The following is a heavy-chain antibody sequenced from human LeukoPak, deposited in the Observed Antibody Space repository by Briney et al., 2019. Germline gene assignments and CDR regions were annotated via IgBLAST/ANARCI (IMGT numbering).Heavy chain of an antibody. J-gene: IGHJ4*02. CDR1: GFTFSSYA. D-gene: IGHD6-19*01. Sequence: PGGSLRLSCAASGFTFSSYAMSWVRQAPGKGLEWVSAISGSGGSTYYADSVKGRFTISRDNSKNTLYLQMNSLRAEDTAVYYCARDKTRTRVLDPGIAVAGIDYWGQGTLVTVSS. CDR2: ISGSGGST. CDR3: ARDKTRTRVLDPGIAVAGIDY. V-gene: IGHV3-23*01.